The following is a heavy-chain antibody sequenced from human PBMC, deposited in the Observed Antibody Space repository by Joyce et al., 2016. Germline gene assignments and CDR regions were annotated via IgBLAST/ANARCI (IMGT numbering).Heavy chain of an antibody. CDR2: IYHSGTT. Sequence: QLQLQESGPGLVKPSETLYLTCTVSGGSISNRSYYWGWIRQPPGEGREWIGTIYHSGTTYSNPSLKSRVTISVDTSKNQFSLKLGSLTATDTGVYYWARHPSGWYFGYWGQGALVTVSS. CDR1: GGSISNRSYY. V-gene: IGHV4-39*01. J-gene: IGHJ4*02. D-gene: IGHD6-19*01. CDR3: ARHPSGWYFGY.